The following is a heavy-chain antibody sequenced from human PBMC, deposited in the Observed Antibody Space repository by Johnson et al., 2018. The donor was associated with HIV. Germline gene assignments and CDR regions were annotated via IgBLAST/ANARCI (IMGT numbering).Heavy chain of an antibody. V-gene: IGHV3-53*01. J-gene: IGHJ3*02. D-gene: IGHD3-22*01. CDR3: ARAHYDSSGYLLKGGAFDI. CDR1: GFSISSNY. Sequence: VQLVESGGGLIQPGGSLRLSCTASGFSISSNYMSWVRQPPGKGLEWVSVFSSGDSTYYADSVKGRFPISRDNSKNTLYLQMNSLRAEDTAVYYCARAHYDSSGYLLKGGAFDIWGQGTMVTVSS. CDR2: FSSGDST.